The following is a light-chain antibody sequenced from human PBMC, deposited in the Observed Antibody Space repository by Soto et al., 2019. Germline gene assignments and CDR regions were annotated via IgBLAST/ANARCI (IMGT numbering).Light chain of an antibody. Sequence: DVVLTQSPLSLPVALGQPASISCRSTQSLVYSDGNTYLTWFQQRPGQSPRRLIYNVSDRDSGVPDRFSGSGSGTDFTLKISRVEAEDVGVYYFMQHTHWPQTFGQGTKVEIK. V-gene: IGKV2-30*01. J-gene: IGKJ1*01. CDR2: NVS. CDR1: QSLVYSDGNTY. CDR3: MQHTHWPQT.